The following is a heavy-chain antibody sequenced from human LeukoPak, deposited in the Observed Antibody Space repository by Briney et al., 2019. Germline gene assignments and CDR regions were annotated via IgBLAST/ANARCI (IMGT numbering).Heavy chain of an antibody. J-gene: IGHJ1*01. Sequence: GGSLRLSCAASGFTFSSYAMHWVRQAPGKGPEWVAVISYDGSNKYYADSVKGRFTISRDNSKNTLYLQMNSLRAEDTAVYYCAKDGRITIFGVVIPEYFQHWGQGTLVTVSS. D-gene: IGHD3-3*01. CDR2: ISYDGSNK. V-gene: IGHV3-30-3*01. CDR3: AKDGRITIFGVVIPEYFQH. CDR1: GFTFSSYA.